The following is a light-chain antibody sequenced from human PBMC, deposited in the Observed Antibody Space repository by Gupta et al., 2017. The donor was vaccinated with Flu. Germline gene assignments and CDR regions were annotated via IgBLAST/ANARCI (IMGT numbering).Light chain of an antibody. V-gene: IGKV1-39*01. CDR3: QQCYSTPLFT. Sequence: IRKYLNWYQQKPGKAPQLLIYATSSLQSGVSTRFSGSGSGTDCTLTISSLQPEHFATYYCQQCYSTPLFTFGPGTKVDIK. CDR2: ATS. J-gene: IGKJ3*01. CDR1: IRKY.